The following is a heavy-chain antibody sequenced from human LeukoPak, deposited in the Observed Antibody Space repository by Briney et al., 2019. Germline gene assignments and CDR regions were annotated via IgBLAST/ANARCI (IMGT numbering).Heavy chain of an antibody. V-gene: IGHV1-18*01. D-gene: IGHD2-2*01. CDR1: GYTFTSYG. CDR2: ISAYNGNT. CDR3: ARDVPAAIYAFDI. Sequence: ASVKVSCKASGYTFTSYGFSLVRQAPGQGLEWMGWISAYNGNTNYAQKLQGRVTMTTDTSTSTAYMELRSLRSDDTAVYYCARDVPAAIYAFDIWGQGTMVTVSS. J-gene: IGHJ3*02.